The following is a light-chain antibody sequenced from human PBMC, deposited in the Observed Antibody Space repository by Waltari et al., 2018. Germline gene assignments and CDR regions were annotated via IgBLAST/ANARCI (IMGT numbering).Light chain of an antibody. CDR2: GNS. Sequence: QSVLTQPPSVSGAPGQRVTISCSGTTSNIGRQTISWHQHVPGTAPKNLIYGNSRRPSGVPDRFSGSKSATSASLDINGLHSDDEAVYYCATWDDSLNTPVFGGGTKVTVL. CDR1: TSNIGRQT. V-gene: IGLV1-44*01. J-gene: IGLJ3*02. CDR3: ATWDDSLNTPV.